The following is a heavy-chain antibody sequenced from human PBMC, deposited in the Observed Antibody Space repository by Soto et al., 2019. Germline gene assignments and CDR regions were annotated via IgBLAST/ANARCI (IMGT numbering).Heavy chain of an antibody. J-gene: IGHJ5*01. CDR2: IYPGDSDA. CDR3: ARHLGDATGSYSNWFDS. V-gene: IGHV5-51*01. CDR1: GYFFTTYW. D-gene: IGHD3-9*01. Sequence: LGESLKISCKTSGYFFTTYWLAWVRQLPGKGLEWMGIIYPGDSDAKYSPSFQGQVIISVDKSTTTAYLHLTNLKASDTATYFCARHLGDATGSYSNWFDSWGQGTLVTVSS.